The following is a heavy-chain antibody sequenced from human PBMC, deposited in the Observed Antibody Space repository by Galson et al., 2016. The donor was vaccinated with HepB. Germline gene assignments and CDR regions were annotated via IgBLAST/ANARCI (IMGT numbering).Heavy chain of an antibody. Sequence: SLRLSCAASGFIFSSYAMHWVRQAPGKGLKYVSAISSNGGSTYYADSVKGRFTISRDNSKNTLYLQMSSLRAEDTAVYYCVKDRYYYDSRGYSIRGDWFDPWGQGTLVTVSS. D-gene: IGHD3-22*01. CDR2: ISSNGGST. CDR3: VKDRYYYDSRGYSIRGDWFDP. J-gene: IGHJ5*02. V-gene: IGHV3-64D*06. CDR1: GFIFSSYA.